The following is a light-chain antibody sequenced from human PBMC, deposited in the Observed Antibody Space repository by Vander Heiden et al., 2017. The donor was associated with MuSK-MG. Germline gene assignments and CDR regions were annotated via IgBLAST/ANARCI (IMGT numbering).Light chain of an antibody. CDR1: SSEVGDYNF. CDR3: CSYAATYVV. J-gene: IGLJ3*02. CDR2: DVY. V-gene: IGLV2-11*01. Sequence: QSALTQPRSVSGSPGQSVTISCTGTSSEVGDYNFVSWYQQHPDKAPKLLIYDVYKWPSGVPDRFSGSKSGNTATLTISGLQVEDEADYYCCSYAATYVVFGGGTKLTVL.